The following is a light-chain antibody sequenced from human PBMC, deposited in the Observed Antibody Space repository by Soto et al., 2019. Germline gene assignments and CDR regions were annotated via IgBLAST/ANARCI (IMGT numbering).Light chain of an antibody. V-gene: IGLV2-8*01. CDR1: SSDVGGYNY. J-gene: IGLJ2*01. CDR2: EVS. Sequence: QSVLTQPPSASGSPGQSVTISCTGTSSDVGGYNYVSWYQQHPGKAPKLMIYEVSKRPSGVPDRFSGSKSGNTASLTVSGLQAEDEADYYCSSYAGINTSPVVFGGGTQLTVL. CDR3: SSYAGINTSPVV.